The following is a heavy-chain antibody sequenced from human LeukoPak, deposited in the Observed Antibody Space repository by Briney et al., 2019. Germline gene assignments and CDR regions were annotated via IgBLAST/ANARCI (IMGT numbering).Heavy chain of an antibody. CDR2: ISYDGSNK. D-gene: IGHD3-22*01. Sequence: PGRSLRLSCAASGFTFSSYAMHWVRQAPGKGLEWVAVISYDGSNKYYADSVKGRFTISRDNSKNTLYLQMNSLRAEDTAVYYCARELPGYYDSSGRFDYWGQGTLVTVSS. J-gene: IGHJ4*02. CDR3: ARELPGYYDSSGRFDY. CDR1: GFTFSSYA. V-gene: IGHV3-30-3*01.